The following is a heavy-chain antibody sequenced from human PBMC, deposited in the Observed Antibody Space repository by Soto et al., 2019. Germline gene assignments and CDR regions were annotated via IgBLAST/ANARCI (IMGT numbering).Heavy chain of an antibody. V-gene: IGHV1-18*01. D-gene: IGHD4-17*01. CDR1: GYTFTSYG. J-gene: IGHJ6*03. CDR2: ISAYNGNT. CDR3: ARDVSVTTVWYYYYYMDV. Sequence: ASVKVSCKASGYTFTSYGISWVRQAPGQGLEWMGWISAYNGNTNYAQKLQGRVTMTTDTSTSTAYMELRSLRSDDTAVYYCARDVSVTTVWYYYYYMDVWGKGTTVTVSS.